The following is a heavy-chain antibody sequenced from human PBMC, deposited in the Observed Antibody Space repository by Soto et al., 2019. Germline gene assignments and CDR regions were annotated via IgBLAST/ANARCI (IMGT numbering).Heavy chain of an antibody. Sequence: PGGSLRLSCAASRFTFSDSYMSWIRQAPGKGLEWVSYISTSGTTIHYADSVKGRFTISRDNAKNSLYLQMNSVRAEDTAVYYCARYSSGYYLPDYWGQGTLVTVSS. CDR2: ISTSGTTI. CDR1: RFTFSDSY. CDR3: ARYSSGYYLPDY. V-gene: IGHV3-11*01. D-gene: IGHD3-22*01. J-gene: IGHJ4*02.